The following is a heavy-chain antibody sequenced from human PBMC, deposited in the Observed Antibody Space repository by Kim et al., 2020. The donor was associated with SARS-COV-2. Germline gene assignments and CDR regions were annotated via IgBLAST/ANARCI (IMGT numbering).Heavy chain of an antibody. Sequence: ASVKVSCKASGYTFTSYGISWVRQAPGQGLEWMGWISAYNGNTNYAQKLQGRVTMTTDTSTSTAYMELRSLRSDDTAVYYCARRYCSSTSCYKNYGMDVWGQGTTVTVSS. CDR1: GYTFTSYG. V-gene: IGHV1-18*01. J-gene: IGHJ6*02. CDR3: ARRYCSSTSCYKNYGMDV. D-gene: IGHD2-2*02. CDR2: ISAYNGNT.